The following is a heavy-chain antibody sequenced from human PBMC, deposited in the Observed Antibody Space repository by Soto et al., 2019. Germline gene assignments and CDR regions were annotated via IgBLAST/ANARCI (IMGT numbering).Heavy chain of an antibody. CDR3: ARVPRQWQNYYYYGMDV. CDR1: GFTFSSYA. CDR2: ISYDGSNK. Sequence: ESGGGVVQPGRSLRLSCAASGFTFSSYAMHWVRQAPGKGLEWEAVISYDGSNKYYADSVKGRFTFSRDNAKNTLYLQMNSLRAEDTAVYYCARVPRQWQNYYYYGMDVWGQGTTVTVSS. V-gene: IGHV3-30-3*01. J-gene: IGHJ6*02. D-gene: IGHD6-19*01.